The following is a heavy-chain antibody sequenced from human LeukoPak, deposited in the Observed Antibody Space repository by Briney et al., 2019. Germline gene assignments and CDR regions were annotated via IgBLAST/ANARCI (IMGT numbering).Heavy chain of an antibody. CDR1: GFTFDDYA. Sequence: GRSLRLSCAASGFTFDDYAMNWVRQAPGKGLEWVSGISGSGDGRYYTDSVKGRFTISRDISRTTVYLQMNSLTVEDTAIYYCAKDLYTVPGACDHWGQGTLVTVSS. V-gene: IGHV3-23*01. CDR3: AKDLYTVPGACDH. J-gene: IGHJ4*02. D-gene: IGHD6-19*01. CDR2: ISGSGDGR.